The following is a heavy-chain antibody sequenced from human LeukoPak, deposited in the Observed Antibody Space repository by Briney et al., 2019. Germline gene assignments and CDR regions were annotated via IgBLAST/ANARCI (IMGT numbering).Heavy chain of an antibody. CDR2: IYYSGST. D-gene: IGHD2-15*01. Sequence: SETLSLTCTVSGGSISSYYWSWIRQPPGKGLEWIGYIYYSGSTYYNPSLKSRVTISVDTSKNQFSLKLSSVTAADTAVYYCARVHCSGGSCYSSTFDYWGQGTLVTVSS. CDR3: ARVHCSGGSCYSSTFDY. CDR1: GGSISSYY. J-gene: IGHJ4*02. V-gene: IGHV4-30-4*08.